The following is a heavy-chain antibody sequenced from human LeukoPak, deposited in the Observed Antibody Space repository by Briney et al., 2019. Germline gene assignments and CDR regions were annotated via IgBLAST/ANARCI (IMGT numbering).Heavy chain of an antibody. CDR3: AQDYRGYMDV. J-gene: IGHJ6*03. CDR2: IWYDGSNK. Sequence: PGGSLRLSCAASGFTFSSYGMHWVRQAPGKGLEWVAVIWYDGSNKYYADSVRGRFTISRDNSKNTLYLQMNSLRAEDTAVYYCAQDYRGYMDVWGKGTTVTVSS. CDR1: GFTFSSYG. V-gene: IGHV3-33*06.